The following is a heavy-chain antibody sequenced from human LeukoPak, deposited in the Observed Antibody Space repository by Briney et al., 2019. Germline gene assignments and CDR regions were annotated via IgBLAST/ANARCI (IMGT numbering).Heavy chain of an antibody. V-gene: IGHV3-21*01. Sequence: PGGSLRLSCAASGFTFSTYSMNWVRQAPGKGLEWVSSISTSSSYIYYADAVKGRFTISRDNAKKSLYLQMNSLRAEDTAMYYCARGWSGDYFDYWGQGTLVTVSS. CDR2: ISTSSSYI. D-gene: IGHD3-10*01. CDR3: ARGWSGDYFDY. J-gene: IGHJ4*02. CDR1: GFTFSTYS.